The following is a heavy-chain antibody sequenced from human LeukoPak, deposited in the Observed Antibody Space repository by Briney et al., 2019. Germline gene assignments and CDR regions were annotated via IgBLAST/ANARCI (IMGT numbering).Heavy chain of an antibody. V-gene: IGHV1-2*02. CDR3: ARDSSSRLDYYYYMDV. Sequence: ASVKVSCKASGYTFTGYYMHWVRQAPGQGLEWMGWINPNSGGTNYAQKFQGRVTMTRDTSISTAYMELSRLRSDDTAVYYCARDSSSRLDYYYYMDVWGKGTTVTVSS. D-gene: IGHD6-6*01. J-gene: IGHJ6*03. CDR2: INPNSGGT. CDR1: GYTFTGYY.